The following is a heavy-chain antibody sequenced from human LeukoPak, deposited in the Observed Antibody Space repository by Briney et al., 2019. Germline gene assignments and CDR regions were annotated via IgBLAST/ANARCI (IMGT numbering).Heavy chain of an antibody. CDR2: ISGSGGST. CDR3: AKDASGYSSGCLDY. V-gene: IGHV3-23*01. D-gene: IGHD6-19*01. J-gene: IGHJ4*02. Sequence: GGSLRLSCAASGFTVSSNYMSWVRQAPGKGLEWVSAISGSGGSTYYADSVKGRFTISRDNSKNTLYLQMNSLRAEDTAVYYCAKDASGYSSGCLDYWGQGTLVTVSS. CDR1: GFTVSSNY.